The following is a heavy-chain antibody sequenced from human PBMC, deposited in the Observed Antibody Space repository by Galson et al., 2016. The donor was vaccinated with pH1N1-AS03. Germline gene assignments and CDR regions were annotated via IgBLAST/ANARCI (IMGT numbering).Heavy chain of an antibody. Sequence: TLSLTCTVSGGSISSGGHYWIWIRQHPGKGLEWIGYIFHSGSTYYNPSLESLVSISVDTSKNQFSLKLKSVTAADTAVYYCARQDSGAYYLDSWGPGTLVTVSS. CDR3: ARQDSGAYYLDS. CDR2: IFHSGST. V-gene: IGHV4-31*01. D-gene: IGHD1-26*01. J-gene: IGHJ4*02. CDR1: GGSISSGGHY.